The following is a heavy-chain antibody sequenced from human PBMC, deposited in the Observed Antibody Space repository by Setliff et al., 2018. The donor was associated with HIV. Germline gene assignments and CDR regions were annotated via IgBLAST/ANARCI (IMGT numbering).Heavy chain of an antibody. CDR2: IYYSGST. Sequence: SETLSLTCTVSSGSISTYYWTWIRQPPGKGLEYIGYIYYSGSTNYNPSLKSRVTISVDTSKNQFSLKLSSVTAADTAVYYCARGGYDYVWGSYRYPYYYYYMDVWGKGATVTVSS. V-gene: IGHV4-59*01. CDR1: SGSISTYY. D-gene: IGHD3-16*02. CDR3: ARGGYDYVWGSYRYPYYYYYMDV. J-gene: IGHJ6*03.